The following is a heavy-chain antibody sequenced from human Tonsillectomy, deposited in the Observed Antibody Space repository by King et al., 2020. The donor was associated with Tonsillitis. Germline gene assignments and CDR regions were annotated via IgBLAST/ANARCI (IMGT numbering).Heavy chain of an antibody. CDR3: AGLDDFWSDYKYYYYMDV. J-gene: IGHJ6*03. CDR1: GYSFSNYW. Sequence: QLVQSGAEVKKPGESLKISCEGSGYSFSNYWIGWVRQMPGKGLEWMGIIFPGDSATRYSPSFQGQVTISADKSISTAYLQWRSLKASDTAMYYWAGLDDFWSDYKYYYYMDVWGKGTTVTVSS. CDR2: IFPGDSAT. D-gene: IGHD3-3*01. V-gene: IGHV5-51*03.